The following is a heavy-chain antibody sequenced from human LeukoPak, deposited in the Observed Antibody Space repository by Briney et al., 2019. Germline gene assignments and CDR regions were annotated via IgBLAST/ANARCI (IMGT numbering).Heavy chain of an antibody. CDR1: GYTLTELS. J-gene: IGHJ4*02. CDR2: FDPEDGET. V-gene: IGHV1-24*01. D-gene: IGHD2-2*01. Sequence: ASVKVSCKVSGYTLTELSMHWVRQAPGKGLEWMGGFDPEDGETIYAQKFQGRVTMTEDTSTDTAYMELSSLRSEDTAVYYCATLACSSTSCNFDYWGQGTLVTVSS. CDR3: ATLACSSTSCNFDY.